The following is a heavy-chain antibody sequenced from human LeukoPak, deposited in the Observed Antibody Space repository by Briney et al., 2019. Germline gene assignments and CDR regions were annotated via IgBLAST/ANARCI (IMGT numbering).Heavy chain of an antibody. CDR2: ISPSGDHR. J-gene: IGHJ4*02. D-gene: IGHD3-22*01. Sequence: GGSLRLSCAASGFSFSAYNINWVRQAPGKGLEWVSCISPSGDHRYYADSVRGRFTISRDTAKNSVYLQMKSLRAEDTAVYYCARDAAYFDSSGYYPDPLDYWGQGTLVSVS. CDR3: ARDAAYFDSSGYYPDPLDY. CDR1: GFSFSAYN. V-gene: IGHV3-21*01.